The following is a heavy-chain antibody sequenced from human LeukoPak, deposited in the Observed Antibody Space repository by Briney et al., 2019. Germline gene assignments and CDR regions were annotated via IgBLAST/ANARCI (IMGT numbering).Heavy chain of an antibody. CDR1: GYTFTGYY. Sequence: ASVKVSCKASGYTFTGYYMHWVRQAPGQGLEWMGWINPNSGGTNYAQKFQGWVTMTRDTSISTAYMELSRLRSDDTAVYYCAREGITIFGVVIQRAFDIWGQGTMVTVSS. CDR3: AREGITIFGVVIQRAFDI. D-gene: IGHD3-3*01. V-gene: IGHV1-2*04. CDR2: INPNSGGT. J-gene: IGHJ3*02.